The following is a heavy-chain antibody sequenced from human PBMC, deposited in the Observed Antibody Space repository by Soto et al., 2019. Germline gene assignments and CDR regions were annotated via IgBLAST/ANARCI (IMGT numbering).Heavy chain of an antibody. J-gene: IGHJ6*02. Sequence: SETLSLTCTVSGGSTSSGDYYWSWIRQPPGKGLEWIGYIYYSGSTYYNPSLKSRVTISVDTSKNQFSLKPSSVTAADTAVYYGARGDIVVVPAATQYYYYGMDVWGQGTTVS. CDR2: IYYSGST. D-gene: IGHD2-2*01. CDR1: GGSTSSGDYY. V-gene: IGHV4-30-4*01. CDR3: ARGDIVVVPAATQYYYYGMDV.